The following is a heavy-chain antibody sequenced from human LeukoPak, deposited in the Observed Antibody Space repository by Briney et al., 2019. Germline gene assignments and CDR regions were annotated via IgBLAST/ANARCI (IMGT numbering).Heavy chain of an antibody. CDR2: ISAYNGNT. CDR1: GYTFTSYG. Sequence: ASVKVSCRASGYTFTSYGISWVRQAPGEGLEWMGWISAYNGNTNYAQKLQGRVTMTTDTSTSTAYMELRSLRSDDTAVYYCARDKGGYSSGWYAAYWGQGTLVTVSS. D-gene: IGHD6-19*01. CDR3: ARDKGGYSSGWYAAY. J-gene: IGHJ4*02. V-gene: IGHV1-18*01.